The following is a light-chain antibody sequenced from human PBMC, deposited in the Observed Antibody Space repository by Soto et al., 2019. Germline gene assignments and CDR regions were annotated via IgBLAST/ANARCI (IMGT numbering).Light chain of an antibody. CDR3: MQALQTPWT. CDR1: QSLLHSNGYNY. J-gene: IGKJ1*01. CDR2: LGS. Sequence: DIVMTQSPLSLPVTPGEPASISCRSSQSLLHSNGYNYLDWYLQKPGQSPQLLIYLGSNRASGVHDRFSGSGSGTDFTLKISRVEAEDVRVYYCMQALQTPWTFGQGTKVEIK. V-gene: IGKV2-28*01.